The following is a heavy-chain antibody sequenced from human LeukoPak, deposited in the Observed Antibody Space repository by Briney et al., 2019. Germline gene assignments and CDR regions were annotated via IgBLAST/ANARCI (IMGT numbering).Heavy chain of an antibody. V-gene: IGHV1-2*06. CDR2: INPNSGGA. CDR1: GYIFTDYY. CDR3: ARGSGYGDSPGLD. Sequence: ASVKVSCKASGYIFTDYYIHWVRQAPGQGLEWMGRINPNSGGANYAQQSQGRVTMTRDTSISIAYMEVVRLTSDDTAVYYCARGSGYGDSPGLDWGQGTLVTVSS. J-gene: IGHJ4*02. D-gene: IGHD4-17*01.